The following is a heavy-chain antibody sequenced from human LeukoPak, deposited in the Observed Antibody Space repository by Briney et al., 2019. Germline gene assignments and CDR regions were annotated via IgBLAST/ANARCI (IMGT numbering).Heavy chain of an antibody. V-gene: IGHV5-51*01. J-gene: IGHJ4*02. CDR1: GYSFNSYW. Sequence: GESLKISCKGSGYSFNSYWIGWVRQMPGKGLEWMGIIYLGDSDTRYSPSFQGQVTISADKSISTAYLQWSSLKASDTAMYYCARVGGGDSREDYFHYWGQGTLVTVSS. CDR3: ARVGGGDSREDYFHY. CDR2: IYLGDSDT. D-gene: IGHD3-16*01.